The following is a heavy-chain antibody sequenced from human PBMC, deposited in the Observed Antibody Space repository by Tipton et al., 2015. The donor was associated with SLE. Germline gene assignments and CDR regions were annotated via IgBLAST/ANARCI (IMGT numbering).Heavy chain of an antibody. CDR2: ITSRGYST. CDR1: GFTFVGYA. D-gene: IGHD2-15*01. Sequence: SLRLSCGASGFTFVGYAMSWVRQAPGKGLEWVSGITSRGYSTYFADSVKGRFIISRDNPQNTLYLQMSSLRVEDTAVYYCARGIRYCSGDRCKGMDVWGQGTSVTVSS. CDR3: ARGIRYCSGDRCKGMDV. V-gene: IGHV3-23*01. J-gene: IGHJ6*02.